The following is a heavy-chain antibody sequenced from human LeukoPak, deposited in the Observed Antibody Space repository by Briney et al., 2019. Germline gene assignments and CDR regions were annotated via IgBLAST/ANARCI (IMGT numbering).Heavy chain of an antibody. CDR2: ISSSSSYI. Sequence: GGSLRLFCAASGFTFSSYGMHWVRQAPGKGLEWVSSISSSSSYIYYADSVKGRFTISRDNAKNSLYLQMNSLRAEDTAVYYCARGRMVWYFDYWGQGTLVTVSS. V-gene: IGHV3-21*01. D-gene: IGHD3-10*01. CDR1: GFTFSSYG. J-gene: IGHJ4*02. CDR3: ARGRMVWYFDY.